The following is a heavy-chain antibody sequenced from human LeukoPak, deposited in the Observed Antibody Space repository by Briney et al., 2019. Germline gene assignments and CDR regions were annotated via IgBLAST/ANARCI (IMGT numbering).Heavy chain of an antibody. CDR2: IHSSGTT. CDR1: GDSINNYY. V-gene: IGHV4-4*07. CDR3: ARDPQVAGYFDF. J-gene: IGHJ4*02. D-gene: IGHD6-19*01. Sequence: PSETLSLTCTVSGDSINNYYWNYIRQPAGKGLEWIGRIHSSGTTTYGPSLQSRVTISMDTSKNQFSLELSSVTAADTAVYYCARDPQVAGYFDFWGQGTLVTVSS.